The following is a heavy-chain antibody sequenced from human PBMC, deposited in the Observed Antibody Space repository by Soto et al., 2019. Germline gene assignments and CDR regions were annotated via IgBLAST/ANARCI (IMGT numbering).Heavy chain of an antibody. V-gene: IGHV3-74*01. D-gene: IGHD6-13*01. J-gene: IGHJ5*02. CDR3: ARANSPGYSSSWYLGVWWFDP. CDR1: GFNFSSYW. CDR2: INSDGSST. Sequence: PGGSLRLSCAASGFNFSSYWMHWVRQAPGKGLVWVSRINSDGSSTSYADSVKGRFTISRDNAKNTLYLQMNSLRAEDTAVYYCARANSPGYSSSWYLGVWWFDPWGQGTLVTVSS.